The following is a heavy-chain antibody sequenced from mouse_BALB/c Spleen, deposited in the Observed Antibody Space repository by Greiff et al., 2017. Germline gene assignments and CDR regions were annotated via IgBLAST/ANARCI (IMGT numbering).Heavy chain of an antibody. CDR3: ARSIDYYGSSYDAMDY. Sequence: DVKLVESGPGLVKPSQSLSLTCTVTGYSITSDYAWNWIRQFPGNKLEWMGYISYSGSTSYNPSLKSRISITRDTSKNQFFLQLNSVTTEDTATYYCARSIDYYGSSYDAMDYWGQGTSVTVSS. V-gene: IGHV3-2*02. CDR2: ISYSGST. CDR1: GYSITSDYA. D-gene: IGHD1-1*01. J-gene: IGHJ4*01.